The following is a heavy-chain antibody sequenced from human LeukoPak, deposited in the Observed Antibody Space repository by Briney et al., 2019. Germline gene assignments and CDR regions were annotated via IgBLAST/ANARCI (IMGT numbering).Heavy chain of an antibody. CDR3: AKAGPRYSGYDYVDY. D-gene: IGHD5-12*01. V-gene: IGHV3-33*06. CDR2: IWYDGSNK. J-gene: IGHJ4*02. Sequence: GGPLRPPLSASGFTSISNGRHGSRRPPASGLEGWAVIWYDGSNKYYADSVKGRFTISRDNSKNTLYLQMNSLRAEDTAVYYCAKAGPRYSGYDYVDYWGQGTLVIVSS. CDR1: GFTSISNG.